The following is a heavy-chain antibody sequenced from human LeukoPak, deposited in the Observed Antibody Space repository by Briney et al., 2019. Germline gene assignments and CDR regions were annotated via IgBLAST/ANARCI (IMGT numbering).Heavy chain of an antibody. V-gene: IGHV1-18*01. CDR2: ISAYNGNT. J-gene: IGHJ4*02. D-gene: IGHD3-10*01. Sequence: ASVKVSCKASGYTFTSYGISWVRQAPGQGLEWMGWISAYNGNTNYAQKLQGRVTMTTDTSTSTAYMELRGLRSDDTAVYYCARGPTYYYGSGSYYLEPIDYWGQGTLVTVSS. CDR3: ARGPTYYYGSGSYYLEPIDY. CDR1: GYTFTSYG.